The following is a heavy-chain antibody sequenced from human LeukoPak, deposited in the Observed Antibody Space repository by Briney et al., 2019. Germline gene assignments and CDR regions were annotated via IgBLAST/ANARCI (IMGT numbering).Heavy chain of an antibody. V-gene: IGHV1-18*01. CDR1: GYTFTSYG. CDR3: ASNYYDIFTGYYYYYGMDV. CDR2: ISAYNGNT. Sequence: ASVKVSCKASGYTFTSYGISWVRQAPGQGLEWMGWISAYNGNTNYAQKLQGRVTMTTDPSTSTAYMELRSMRSDDTAVYYCASNYYDIFTGYYYYYGMDVWGQGTTVTVSS. D-gene: IGHD3-9*01. J-gene: IGHJ6*02.